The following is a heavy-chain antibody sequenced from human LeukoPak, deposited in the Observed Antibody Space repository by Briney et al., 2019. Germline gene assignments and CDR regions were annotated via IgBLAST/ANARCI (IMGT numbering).Heavy chain of an antibody. CDR1: GYTLTELS. CDR2: FDPEDGET. CDR3: ATDRAYYGSGSYSGAY. J-gene: IGHJ4*02. V-gene: IGHV1-24*01. Sequence: ASVNVSCKVSGYTLTELSMHWVRQAPGKGLEWMGGFDPEDGETIYAQKFQGRVTMTEDTSTDTAYMELSSLRSEDTAVYYCATDRAYYGSGSYSGAYWGQGTLVTVSS. D-gene: IGHD3-10*01.